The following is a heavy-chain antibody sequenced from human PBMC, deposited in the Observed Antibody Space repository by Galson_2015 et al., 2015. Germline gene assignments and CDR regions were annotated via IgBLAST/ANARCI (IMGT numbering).Heavy chain of an antibody. CDR2: IWYDGSNK. J-gene: IGHJ3*02. V-gene: IGHV3-33*01. CDR3: AGDSIYCSGGSCYGSDAFDI. Sequence: CAASGFTFSSYGMHWVRQAPGKGLEWVAVIWYDGSNKYYADSVKGRFTISRDNSKNTLYLQMNSLRAEDTAVYYCAGDSIYCSGGSCYGSDAFDIWGQGTMVTVSS. D-gene: IGHD2-15*01. CDR1: GFTFSSYG.